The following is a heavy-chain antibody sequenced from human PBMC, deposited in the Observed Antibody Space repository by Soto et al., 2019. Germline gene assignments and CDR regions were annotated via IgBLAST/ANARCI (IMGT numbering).Heavy chain of an antibody. Sequence: SETLSLTCTVSGGTIRSGGHYWSWIRQVPGKGLQWMGYIHYSGTTYSNPSLKSRLSISVDKSKNQFSLRLSSVTAADTAVYYCARMPYYDFLSGNIGDYYYGVDVWGQVTTVTVSS. CDR3: ARMPYYDFLSGNIGDYYYGVDV. CDR1: GGTIRSGGHY. J-gene: IGHJ6*02. CDR2: IHYSGTT. D-gene: IGHD3-9*01. V-gene: IGHV4-31*03.